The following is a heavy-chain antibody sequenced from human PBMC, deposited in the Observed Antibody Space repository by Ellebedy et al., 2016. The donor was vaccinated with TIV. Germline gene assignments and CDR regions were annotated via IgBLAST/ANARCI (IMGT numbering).Heavy chain of an antibody. V-gene: IGHV1-8*01. Sequence: AASVTVSCKASGYTFTSYDINWVRQATGQGLEWMGWMNPNSGNTGYAQKFQGRVTMTRNTSISTAYMELSSLRSEDTSVYYCAAQYNWNRFDYWGQGTLVTVSS. CDR3: AAQYNWNRFDY. CDR2: MNPNSGNT. CDR1: GYTFTSYD. J-gene: IGHJ4*02. D-gene: IGHD1-20*01.